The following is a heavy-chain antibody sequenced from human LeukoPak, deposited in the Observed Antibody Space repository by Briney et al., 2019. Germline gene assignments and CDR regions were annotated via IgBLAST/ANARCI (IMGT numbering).Heavy chain of an antibody. D-gene: IGHD3-22*01. V-gene: IGHV3-43D*03. CDR1: GFTFADYA. J-gene: IGHJ4*02. Sequence: PGGSLSLSCAASGFTFADYALYWVRQAPGKGLEWVSLSNWDGGKTYYEDSLKGRFIVSRENSENSLYLQMNRLRVEDTALDYCAKVYGTYYQDSSGLNMDYWGQGTLVTVSS. CDR2: SNWDGGKT. CDR3: AKVYGTYYQDSSGLNMDY.